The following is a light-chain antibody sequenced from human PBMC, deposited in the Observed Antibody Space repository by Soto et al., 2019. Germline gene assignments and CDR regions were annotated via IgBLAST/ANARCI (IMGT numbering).Light chain of an antibody. CDR3: QQYGSSPPIP. V-gene: IGKV3-11*01. CDR1: PSVSSY. CDR2: DAS. Sequence: EIALTQSPANLSLSPGSRATLSCRASPSVSSYLAWYQQKPGQAHTLLIYDASNRATGIPARFSGSGSGTDFTLTISSLEPEDLAVYYGQQYGSSPPIPFGQMTRLDIK. J-gene: IGKJ5*01.